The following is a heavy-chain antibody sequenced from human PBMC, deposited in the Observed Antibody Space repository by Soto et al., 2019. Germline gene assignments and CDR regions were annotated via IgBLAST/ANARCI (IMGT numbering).Heavy chain of an antibody. CDR3: ARQPNADWFDP. CDR1: GVSITTYY. D-gene: IGHD2-8*01. CDR2: IHHTGSS. J-gene: IGHJ5*02. Sequence: QVQLQESGPGLVKPSETLSLTCSVSGVSITTYYWSWIRQPPGKGLEYIAFIHHTGSSNYNPSLTRRVTITIDTSKNQFSLRLGSVTAAATAVYYCARQPNADWFDPWGQGTLVTVSS. V-gene: IGHV4-59*08.